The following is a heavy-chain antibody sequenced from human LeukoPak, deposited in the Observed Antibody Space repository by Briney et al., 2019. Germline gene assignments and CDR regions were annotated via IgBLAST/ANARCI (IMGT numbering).Heavy chain of an antibody. D-gene: IGHD3-16*01. CDR3: ARSADGAVDNYYYYYYMDV. CDR1: GGFISSYY. V-gene: IGHV4-4*07. CDR2: IYGSGST. Sequence: PSETLSLTCTVSGGFISSYYWSWIRQPAGKGLEWIGRIYGSGSTNYNPSLNSRVTMSGDTSKNQFSLKLTSVTAADTAVYYCARSADGAVDNYYYYYYMDVWGKGTMVTVSS. J-gene: IGHJ6*03.